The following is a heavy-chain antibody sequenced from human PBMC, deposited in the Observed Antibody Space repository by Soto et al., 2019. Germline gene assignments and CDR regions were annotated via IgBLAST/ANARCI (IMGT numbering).Heavy chain of an antibody. V-gene: IGHV1-8*01. CDR3: ATATSGYYYMDV. CDR2: MNPNSGNT. D-gene: IGHD5-12*01. J-gene: IGHJ6*03. Sequence: ASVKVSCKASGYTFTSYDINWVRQATGQGLEWMGWMNPNSGNTGYAQKFQGRVTMTRDTSTSTVYMELSSLRSEDTAVYYCATATSGYYYMDVWGKGTTVTVSS. CDR1: GYTFTSYD.